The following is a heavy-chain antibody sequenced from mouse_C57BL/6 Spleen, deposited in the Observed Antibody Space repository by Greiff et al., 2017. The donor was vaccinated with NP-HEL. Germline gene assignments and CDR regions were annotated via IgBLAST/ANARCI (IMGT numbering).Heavy chain of an antibody. Sequence: QVQLQQSGAELVKPGASVKMSCKASGYTFTTYPIEWMKQNHGKSLEWIGNFHPYNDDTNYNEKFKGKATLTVEKSSSTVYLERSRVTSVDSAVYYCARRIYDAYDMDYWGQGTSVTVSS. J-gene: IGHJ4*01. D-gene: IGHD2-3*01. V-gene: IGHV1-47*01. CDR3: ARRIYDAYDMDY. CDR1: GYTFTTYP. CDR2: FHPYNDDT.